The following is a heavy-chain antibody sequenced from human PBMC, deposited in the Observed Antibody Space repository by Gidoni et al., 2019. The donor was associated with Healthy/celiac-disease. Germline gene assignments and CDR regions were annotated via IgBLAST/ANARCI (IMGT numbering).Heavy chain of an antibody. CDR1: GFTFSSYW. CDR2: IISDGSST. J-gene: IGHJ4*02. CDR3: ARGTYYYDSSGYPTFDH. V-gene: IGHV3-74*01. Sequence: EVQLVESGGGLVQPGGSLRLSCAASGFTFSSYWMHWVRQATGKGLLWVSRIISDGSSTSYADSVKGRFTISRDNAKNTLYLQMNSLSAQDTAVYYCARGTYYYDSSGYPTFDHWGQGTLVTVSS. D-gene: IGHD3-22*01.